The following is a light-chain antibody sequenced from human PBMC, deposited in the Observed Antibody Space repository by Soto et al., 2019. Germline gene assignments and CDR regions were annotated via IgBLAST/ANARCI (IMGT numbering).Light chain of an antibody. Sequence: DIVLTRSPGTLSLSPGDRATLSCRASQGVSTNYVAWYQQKPGQSPRLLIYGASSRAAGIPDRFSGSGSGTDFTLTISRVEPEDFAVFYCHQYGHSPYTFGQGTKLEIK. J-gene: IGKJ2*01. CDR1: QGVSTNY. CDR3: HQYGHSPYT. V-gene: IGKV3-20*01. CDR2: GAS.